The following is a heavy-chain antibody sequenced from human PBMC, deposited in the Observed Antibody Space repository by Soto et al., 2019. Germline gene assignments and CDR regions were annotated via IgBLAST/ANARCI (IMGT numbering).Heavy chain of an antibody. D-gene: IGHD1-1*01. CDR1: GFTFSDYY. V-gene: IGHV3-11*05. J-gene: IGHJ4*02. CDR3: ARDRVGTTDYFDY. Sequence: QVQLVESGGGLVKPGGSLRLSCAASGFTFSDYYMSWIRQAPGKGLEWVSYISSSSSYTNYADSVKGRFTISRDNAKNSLYLQMNGLRAEDTAVYYCARDRVGTTDYFDYWGQGTLVTVSS. CDR2: ISSSSSYT.